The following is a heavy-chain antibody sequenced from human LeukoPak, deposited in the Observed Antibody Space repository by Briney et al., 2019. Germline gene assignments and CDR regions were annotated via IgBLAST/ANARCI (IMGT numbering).Heavy chain of an antibody. V-gene: IGHV1-69*02. CDR3: ARALTYYYDSSGYLDY. J-gene: IGHJ4*02. Sequence: ASVKVSCKASGGTFSSYTISWVRQAPGQGLEWMGRIIPILGIANYAQKFQGRVTITADKSTSTAYMEPSSLRSEDTAVYYCARALTYYYDSSGYLDYWGQGTLVTVSS. CDR2: IIPILGIA. D-gene: IGHD3-22*01. CDR1: GGTFSSYT.